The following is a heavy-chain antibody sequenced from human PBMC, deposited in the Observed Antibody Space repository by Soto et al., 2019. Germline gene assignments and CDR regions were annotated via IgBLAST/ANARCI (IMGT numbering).Heavy chain of an antibody. CDR2: ISGKDGST. CDR3: VKDWTGDTCPCMDV. V-gene: IGHV3-23*01. Sequence: GGSMRLSCAASGFTFKKYSMTWVRQDPGKGLEWVPTISGKDGSTYYADSVKGRFTISRDNSKNALYLQLSSLRAEDTALYYCVKDWTGDTCPCMDVWGQGTTVTVSS. J-gene: IGHJ6*01. CDR1: GFTFKKYS. D-gene: IGHD3-9*01.